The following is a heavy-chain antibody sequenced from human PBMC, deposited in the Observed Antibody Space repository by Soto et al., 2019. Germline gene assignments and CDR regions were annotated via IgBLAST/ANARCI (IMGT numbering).Heavy chain of an antibody. Sequence: AERLGGTESGSGGSISSYYWSWIRQPPGKGLEWIGYIYYSGSTNYNPSLKSRVTISVDASKNQFSLKLSSVTAADTAVYYCASSKSHIVLVQDAAFDYWGQATQVIGSS. J-gene: IGHJ4*02. CDR2: IYYSGST. CDR3: ASSKSHIVLVQDAAFDY. V-gene: IGHV4-59*08. CDR1: GGSISSYY. D-gene: IGHD2-2*01.